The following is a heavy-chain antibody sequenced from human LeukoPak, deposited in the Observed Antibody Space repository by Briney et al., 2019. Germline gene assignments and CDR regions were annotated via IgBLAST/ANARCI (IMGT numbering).Heavy chain of an antibody. J-gene: IGHJ4*02. D-gene: IGHD3-10*01. CDR3: ARDYGSGSYYDY. CDR1: GFTFSSYS. V-gene: IGHV3-21*01. Sequence: KAGGSLRLSCAASGFTFSSYSMNWVRQAPGKGLGWVSSISSSSSYIYYADSVEGRFTISRDNAKNSLYLQMNSLRAEDTAVYYCARDYGSGSYYDYWGQGTLVTVSS. CDR2: ISSSSSYI.